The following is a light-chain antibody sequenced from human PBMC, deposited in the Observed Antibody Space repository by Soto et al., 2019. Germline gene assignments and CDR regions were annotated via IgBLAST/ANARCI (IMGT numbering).Light chain of an antibody. Sequence: EIVLTKSPRTLSLSPGERATLSCRASQSLRSTSLAWYQQKPGQAPRLLISGASTRAADIPDRFSGSGSGTDFTLTIGRLEPEDFAVYYCQQYVTSRRTFGPGTKVDIK. J-gene: IGKJ1*01. V-gene: IGKV3-20*01. CDR2: GAS. CDR1: QSLRSTS. CDR3: QQYVTSRRT.